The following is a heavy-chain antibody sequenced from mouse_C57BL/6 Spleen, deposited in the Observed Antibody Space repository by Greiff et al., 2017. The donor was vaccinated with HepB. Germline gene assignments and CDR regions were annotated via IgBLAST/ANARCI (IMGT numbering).Heavy chain of an antibody. V-gene: IGHV5-17*01. D-gene: IGHD1-1*01. CDR3: ARGDSHYYGSRRYFDY. J-gene: IGHJ2*01. Sequence: EVQLVESGGGLVKPGGSLKLSCAASGFTFSDYGMHWVRQAPEKGLEWVAYISSGSSTIYYADTVKGRFTISRDNAKNTLFLQMTSLRSEDTAMYYCARGDSHYYGSRRYFDYWGQGTTLTVSS. CDR2: ISSGSSTI. CDR1: GFTFSDYG.